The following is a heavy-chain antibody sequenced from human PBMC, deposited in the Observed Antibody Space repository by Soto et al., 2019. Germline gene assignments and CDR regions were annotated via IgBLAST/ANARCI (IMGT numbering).Heavy chain of an antibody. CDR2: LFYSGST. V-gene: IGHV4-31*03. Sequence: QVQLQESGPGLVKPSQTLSLTCTVSGGSISSDGYYWSWIRQHPGQGLEWIGYLFYSGSTYYNPSLKSRVAISVDSSKNQCSLKLISWTAADTAVYYCARAPGDYFDCWGQGTLVTVSS. J-gene: IGHJ4*02. CDR3: ARAPGDYFDC. CDR1: GGSISSDGYY.